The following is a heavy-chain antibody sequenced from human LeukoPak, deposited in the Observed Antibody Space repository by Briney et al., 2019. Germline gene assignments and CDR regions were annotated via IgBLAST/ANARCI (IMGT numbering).Heavy chain of an antibody. CDR1: GGSFSGYY. J-gene: IGHJ4*02. Sequence: SETLSLTCVVYGGSFSGYYWSWIRQPPGKGLEWIGEINHSGSTNYNPSLKSRVTISVDTSKNQFSLKLSSVTAADTAVYYCARGRYSGSFFDYWGQGTLVTVSS. CDR3: ARGRYSGSFFDY. D-gene: IGHD1-26*01. V-gene: IGHV4-34*01. CDR2: INHSGST.